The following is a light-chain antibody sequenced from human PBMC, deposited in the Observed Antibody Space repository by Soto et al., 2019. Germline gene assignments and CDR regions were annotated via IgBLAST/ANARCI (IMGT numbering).Light chain of an antibody. Sequence: ENVLTQSPGTLSLSPGERATLSCRASQRISRTYLAWYQQKPVQAPRLLIYATSSRATGIPDRFSGSGSGTDFTLTISRLEPEDFAVYYCQQYGRSGTFGQGTKVEIK. V-gene: IGKV3-20*01. CDR2: ATS. CDR1: QRISRTY. CDR3: QQYGRSGT. J-gene: IGKJ1*01.